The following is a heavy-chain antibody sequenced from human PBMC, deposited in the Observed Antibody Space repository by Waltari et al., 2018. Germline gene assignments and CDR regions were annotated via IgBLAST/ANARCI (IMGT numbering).Heavy chain of an antibody. Sequence: EVQVLESGGGLVQPGGSLRLSCAPSGFAFSSSWISWLRQAPGQGLEWVANIKEDGSAQYYLDSVRGRFTISRDNTKNSLFLQMNSLRAEDTAVYFCARATNHAFDNWGQGTLVTVSS. CDR1: GFAFSSSW. CDR3: ARATNHAFDN. CDR2: IKEDGSAQ. J-gene: IGHJ4*02. V-gene: IGHV3-7*01.